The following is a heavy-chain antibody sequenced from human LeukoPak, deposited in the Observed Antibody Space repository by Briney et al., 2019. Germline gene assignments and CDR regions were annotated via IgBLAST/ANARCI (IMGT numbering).Heavy chain of an antibody. D-gene: IGHD5-18*01. V-gene: IGHV3-23*01. CDR1: GFTFRIYD. J-gene: IGHJ6*02. Sequence: PGGSLRLSCAASGFTFRIYDLSWVRQAPGKGLECVSAINRGVGSTYYADSVKGRFTISRDNSKNTLYLQMNSLRAEDTAVYYCARDPEDVDTAMVSVASYGMDVWGQGTTVTVSS. CDR3: ARDPEDVDTAMVSVASYGMDV. CDR2: INRGVGST.